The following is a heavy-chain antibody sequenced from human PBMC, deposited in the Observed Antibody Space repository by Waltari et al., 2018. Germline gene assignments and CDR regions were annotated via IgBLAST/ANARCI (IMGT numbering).Heavy chain of an antibody. CDR3: ARDAIAARPGIGWFDP. Sequence: QVQLQESGPGLVKPSETLSLTCTGSGGAGSSDYWIWIRQPPGKGLEWIGYIYYSGRTNYNPSLKSRVTISVDTSKNQFSLKLSSVTAADTAVYYCARDAIAARPGIGWFDPWGQGTLVPVSS. D-gene: IGHD6-6*01. V-gene: IGHV4-59*02. J-gene: IGHJ5*02. CDR1: GGAGSSDY. CDR2: IYYSGRT.